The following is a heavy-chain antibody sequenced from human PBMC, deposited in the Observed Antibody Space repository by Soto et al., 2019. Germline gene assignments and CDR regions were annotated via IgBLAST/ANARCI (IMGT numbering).Heavy chain of an antibody. CDR2: IYHTGTT. CDR1: GASISSTYW. V-gene: IGHV4-4*02. D-gene: IGHD2-15*01. CDR3: ATLPPRIVVVMTDLPT. J-gene: IGHJ5*02. Sequence: QLRESRPGLVKPSGTLSLTCFVSGASISSTYWWCWVRQTPGKRLECIGQIYHTGTTSYNPSLKNRVTISLDKSNNQFSLRLTSMTAADTAVYYCATLPPRIVVVMTDLPTWGQGTLVTVSS.